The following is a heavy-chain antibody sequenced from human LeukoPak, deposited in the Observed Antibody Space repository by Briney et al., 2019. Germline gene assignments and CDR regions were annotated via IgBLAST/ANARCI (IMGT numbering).Heavy chain of an antibody. J-gene: IGHJ4*02. D-gene: IGHD3-10*01. CDR2: ISSSSSYI. V-gene: IGHV3-21*01. Sequence: GGSLRLSCAASGFTFSSYSMNWVRQAPGKGLEWVSSISSSSSYIYYADSVKGRFTISRDNAKNSLYLQMNSLRAEDTAVYYCARDRSYYGSRSYPGLDYWGQGTLVTVSS. CDR1: GFTFSSYS. CDR3: ARDRSYYGSRSYPGLDY.